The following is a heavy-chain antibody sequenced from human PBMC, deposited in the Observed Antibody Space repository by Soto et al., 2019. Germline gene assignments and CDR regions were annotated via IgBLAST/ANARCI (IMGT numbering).Heavy chain of an antibody. Sequence: LRLSCAASGFTFSSYAMSWVRQAPGKGLEWVANINQDGSEKYYVDSVRGRFIISRGNAENSLYLQMNSLRAEDTALYYCARDGVAAGLYLDNWGQGTLVTVSS. CDR3: ARDGVAAGLYLDN. CDR2: INQDGSEK. CDR1: GFTFSSYA. J-gene: IGHJ4*02. D-gene: IGHD6-19*01. V-gene: IGHV3-7*01.